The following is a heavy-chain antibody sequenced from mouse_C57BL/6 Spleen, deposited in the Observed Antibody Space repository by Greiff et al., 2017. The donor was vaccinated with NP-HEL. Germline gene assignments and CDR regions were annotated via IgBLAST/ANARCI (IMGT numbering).Heavy chain of an antibody. D-gene: IGHD2-4*01. CDR3: ARKSYYDYLYAMDY. J-gene: IGHJ4*01. V-gene: IGHV1-64*01. Sequence: VQLHQPGAELVKPGASVKLSCKASGYTFTSYWMHWVKQRPGQGLEWIGMIHPNSGSTNYNEKFKSKATLTVDKSSSTAYMQLSSLTSEDSAVYYCARKSYYDYLYAMDYWGQGTSVTVSS. CDR1: GYTFTSYW. CDR2: IHPNSGST.